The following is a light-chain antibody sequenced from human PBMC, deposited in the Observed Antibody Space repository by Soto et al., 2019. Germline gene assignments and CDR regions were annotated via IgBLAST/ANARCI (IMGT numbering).Light chain of an antibody. CDR2: DAS. CDR1: QGIGSA. J-gene: IGKJ4*01. V-gene: IGKV1-13*02. Sequence: AIQLTQSPSSLSASIGDRVTITCRARQGIGSALAWYQQAPGKSPKLLIFDASNLDNGVPSRFSGGGSGTDFTLTISSLQPEDFATYYCLLFNTYPQAFGGGTKVEIK. CDR3: LLFNTYPQA.